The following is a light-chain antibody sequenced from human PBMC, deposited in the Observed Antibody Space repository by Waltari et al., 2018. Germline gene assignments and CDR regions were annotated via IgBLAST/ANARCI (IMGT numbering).Light chain of an antibody. V-gene: IGKV1-39*01. CDR3: QQSYSTPH. CDR1: QSISSY. J-gene: IGKJ3*01. Sequence: DIQMTQSPSSLSASVGDRVTITCRASQSISSYLNCYQQRPGKAPKLLIYAASSLQSGVQSMFSGRGSGTDFTLTISSLQPEDFATYYCQQSYSTPHFGPGTKVDIK. CDR2: AAS.